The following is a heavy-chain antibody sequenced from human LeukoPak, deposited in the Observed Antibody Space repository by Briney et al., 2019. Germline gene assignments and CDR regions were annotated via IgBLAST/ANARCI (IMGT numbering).Heavy chain of an antibody. J-gene: IGHJ4*02. V-gene: IGHV3-7*01. CDR3: ARVAWPHYFNY. CDR2: IKEDGSEK. CDR1: GFSFRSCW. Sequence: PGGSLRLSCAASGFSFRSCWMSWVRQAPGKGLEWVANIKEDGSEKYYVDSVKGRFTISRDNAENALYLQMHSLRAEDTAVYYCARVAWPHYFNYWGQGTLVTVSS. D-gene: IGHD2-21*01.